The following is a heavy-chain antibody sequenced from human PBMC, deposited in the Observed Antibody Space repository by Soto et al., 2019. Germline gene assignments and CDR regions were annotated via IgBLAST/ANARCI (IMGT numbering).Heavy chain of an antibody. CDR1: GFTFSSYA. CDR2: ISGSGGST. Sequence: GGSLRLSCAASGFTFSSYAMSWVRQAPGKGLEWVSAISGSGGSTYYADSVKGRFTISRDNSKNTLYLQMNSLRAEDTAVYYCAKGRPQDEVTYYDFWSGYANYYYYGMDVWGQGTTVTVSS. D-gene: IGHD3-3*01. V-gene: IGHV3-23*01. CDR3: AKGRPQDEVTYYDFWSGYANYYYYGMDV. J-gene: IGHJ6*02.